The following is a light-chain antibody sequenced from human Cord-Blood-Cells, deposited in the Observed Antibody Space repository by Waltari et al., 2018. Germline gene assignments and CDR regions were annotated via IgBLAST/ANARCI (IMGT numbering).Light chain of an antibody. CDR1: SRDVGGYYY. Sequence: QSALTQPPSASGSPGQSVTISCTGTSRDVGGYYYVSWYQQHPGKAPQLMIYGVSKRPAGVPARASGAKSGNTASLTGSGLQAEDEADYYCSSYAGSNSVVFGGGTKLTVL. V-gene: IGLV2-8*01. J-gene: IGLJ2*01. CDR3: SSYAGSNSVV. CDR2: GVS.